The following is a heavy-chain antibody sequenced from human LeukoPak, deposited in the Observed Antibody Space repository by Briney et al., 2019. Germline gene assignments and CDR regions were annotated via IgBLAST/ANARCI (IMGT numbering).Heavy chain of an antibody. Sequence: TGGSLRLSCAASGFTFSSYAMSCVRQAPGKGLELVSAISGSGGSTYYADSVKGRFTISRDNSKNTLYLQMNSLRAEDTAVYYCAKDEWDCSGGSCYSAYWGQGTLVTVSS. CDR2: ISGSGGST. V-gene: IGHV3-23*01. CDR1: GFTFSSYA. CDR3: AKDEWDCSGGSCYSAY. D-gene: IGHD2-15*01. J-gene: IGHJ4*02.